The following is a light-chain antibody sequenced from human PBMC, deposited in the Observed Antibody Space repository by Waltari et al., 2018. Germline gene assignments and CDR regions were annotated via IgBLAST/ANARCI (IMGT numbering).Light chain of an antibody. Sequence: QSVLTQPPSASGTPGQRVTISCSGSTSNIGSNTVNWYQQLPGTAPKLLIYTNNQRPSGFPDRFSGSKSGTSASLAISGLQSEDEADYYCAAWDDSLSGPGFGEGTKLTVL. CDR3: AAWDDSLSGPG. CDR1: TSNIGSNT. CDR2: TNN. V-gene: IGLV1-44*01. J-gene: IGLJ3*02.